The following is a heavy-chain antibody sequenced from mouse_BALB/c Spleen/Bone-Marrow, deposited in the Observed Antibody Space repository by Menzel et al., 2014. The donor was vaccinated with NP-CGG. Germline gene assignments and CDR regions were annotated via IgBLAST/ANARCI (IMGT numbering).Heavy chain of an antibody. D-gene: IGHD2-10*02. CDR3: ARGGYGNVYYAMDY. Sequence: VQLQQSGPELVKPGASVKMSCKASGYTFTSYVMHWVKQKPGQGLEWIGYINHYTDGTKYNEKFKGKATLTSDKSSSTAYMELSSLTSEDSAVYYCARGGYGNVYYAMDYWGQGTSVTVSS. CDR1: GYTFTSYV. V-gene: IGHV1-14*01. CDR2: INHYTDGT. J-gene: IGHJ4*01.